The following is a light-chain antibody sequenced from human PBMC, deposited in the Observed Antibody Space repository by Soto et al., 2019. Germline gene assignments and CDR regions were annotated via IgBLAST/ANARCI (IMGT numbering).Light chain of an antibody. Sequence: QPVLTQSPSASASLGASVKLTCNRSSGHSDYGIAWHQQQPDKGPRYLMKLNRDGSHNKGDGIPDRFSGSSSGAERYLIISSLQSDDESDYYSQTWDTVVVFGGGTKLTVL. V-gene: IGLV4-69*01. CDR1: SGHSDYG. J-gene: IGLJ2*01. CDR3: QTWDTVVV. CDR2: LNRDGSH.